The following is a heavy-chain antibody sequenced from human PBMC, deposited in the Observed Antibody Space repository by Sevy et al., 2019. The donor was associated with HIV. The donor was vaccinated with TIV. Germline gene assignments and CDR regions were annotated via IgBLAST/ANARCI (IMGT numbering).Heavy chain of an antibody. J-gene: IGHJ6*02. CDR3: ARDRGYCNNGVCYRMDV. V-gene: IGHV3-33*01. CDR1: GFTFSSYG. D-gene: IGHD2-8*01. Sequence: GGSLRLSCAASGFTFSSYGIHWVRQAPGKGLEWVAVIWYDGSNKYYVDSVKGRLPISRDNSKKTLYLQMNSLRAEDTAVYYCARDRGYCNNGVCYRMDVWGQGTTVTVSS. CDR2: IWYDGSNK.